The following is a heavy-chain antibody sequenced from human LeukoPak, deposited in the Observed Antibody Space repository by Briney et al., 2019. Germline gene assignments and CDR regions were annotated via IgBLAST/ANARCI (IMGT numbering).Heavy chain of an antibody. J-gene: IGHJ4*02. CDR3: AKDGGLWVSAHWGDS. Sequence: GGSLRLSCAASGFTFSSYTMSWVRQAPGKGLKWVSTITTSDGNTYYVDSVKGRFTVSRDNSKNTLYLQMNSLRAEDTAVYYCAKDGGLWVSAHWGDSWGRGTLVTVSS. CDR1: GFTFSSYT. D-gene: IGHD7-27*01. CDR2: ITTSDGNT. V-gene: IGHV3-23*01.